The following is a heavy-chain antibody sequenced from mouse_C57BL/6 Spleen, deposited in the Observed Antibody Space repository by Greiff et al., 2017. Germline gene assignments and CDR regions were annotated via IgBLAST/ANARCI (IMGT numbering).Heavy chain of an antibody. J-gene: IGHJ4*01. V-gene: IGHV14-2*01. Sequence: EVQGVESGAELVKPGASVKLSCTASGFNIKDYYMHWVKQRTEQGLEWIGRIDPEDGETKYAPKFQGKATITADTSSNTAYLQLSSLTSEDTAVYFCARSASNRYAMDYWGQGTSVTVSS. CDR1: GFNIKDYY. D-gene: IGHD2-5*01. CDR3: ARSASNRYAMDY. CDR2: IDPEDGET.